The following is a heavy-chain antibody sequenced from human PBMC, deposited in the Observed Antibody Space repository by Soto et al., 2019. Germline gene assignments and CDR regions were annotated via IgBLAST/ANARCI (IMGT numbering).Heavy chain of an antibody. Sequence: SETLSLTCTVSGGSISSYYWSWIRQPPGKGLEWIGYIFYSGSTNYNPSLKSRVTISVDTSKNQFSLKLSSVTAADTAVYYCASTSFGYSYGYRYWGQGTLVTVSS. CDR1: GGSISSYY. V-gene: IGHV4-59*08. D-gene: IGHD5-18*01. CDR2: IFYSGST. CDR3: ASTSFGYSYGYRY. J-gene: IGHJ4*02.